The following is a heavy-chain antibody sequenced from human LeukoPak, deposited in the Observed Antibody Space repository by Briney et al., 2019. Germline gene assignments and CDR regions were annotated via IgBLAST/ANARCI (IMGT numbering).Heavy chain of an antibody. CDR2: IYYSGST. CDR1: GGPISRYY. Sequence: AETLSLPCTVSGGPISRYYWRWIRQPPGKGLEWVGYIYYSGSTNYNPPLERRVTISVDTSKNQFSLKLSSVTSADSAVYYCARVGGGLGCSGGSCYFYNWFDPWGQGTLVSVSS. D-gene: IGHD2-15*01. J-gene: IGHJ5*02. V-gene: IGHV4-59*01. CDR3: ARVGGGLGCSGGSCYFYNWFDP.